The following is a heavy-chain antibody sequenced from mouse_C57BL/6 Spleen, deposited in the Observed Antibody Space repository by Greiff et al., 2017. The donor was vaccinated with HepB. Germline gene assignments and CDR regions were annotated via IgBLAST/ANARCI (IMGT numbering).Heavy chain of an antibody. Sequence: DVHLVESGGGLVKPGGSLKLSCAASGFTFSDYGMHWVRQAPEKGLEWVAYISSGSSTIYYADTVKGRFTISRDNAKNTLFLQMTSLRSEDTAMYYCARRKTGGGYFDVWGTGTTVTVSS. D-gene: IGHD4-1*01. J-gene: IGHJ1*03. CDR2: ISSGSSTI. CDR3: ARRKTGGGYFDV. V-gene: IGHV5-17*01. CDR1: GFTFSDYG.